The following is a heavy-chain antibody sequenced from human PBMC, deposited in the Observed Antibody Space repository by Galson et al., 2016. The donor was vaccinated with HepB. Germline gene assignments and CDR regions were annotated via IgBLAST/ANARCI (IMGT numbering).Heavy chain of an antibody. CDR2: ISKSGDYT. CDR3: AKDLGDRLVTGYYYMDA. CDR1: GFIFSRYA. D-gene: IGHD1-20*01. J-gene: IGHJ6*03. Sequence: SLRLSCAASGFIFSRYAMSWVRQAPGKGLEWVSAISKSGDYTYYADSVKGRFTISRDNSNNTLYLQMNSLRAEDTALYYCAKDLGDRLVTGYYYMDAWGKGTTVTVSS. V-gene: IGHV3-23*01.